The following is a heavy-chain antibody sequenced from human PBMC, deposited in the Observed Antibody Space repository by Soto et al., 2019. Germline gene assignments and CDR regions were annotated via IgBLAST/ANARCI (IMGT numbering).Heavy chain of an antibody. CDR2: IYYSGST. J-gene: IGHJ5*02. CDR3: ARGPGWIDP. V-gene: IGHV4-30-4*01. Sequence: QVQLQESGPGLVKPSQTLSLTCTVSGGSINIDDYYWSWIRQPPGKGLEWIGYIYYSGSTNYNPSLKSRATLSVDTSKNLFSLKLSSLTAADTAVYYCARGPGWIDPWGQGTLVTVSS. CDR1: GGSINIDDYY.